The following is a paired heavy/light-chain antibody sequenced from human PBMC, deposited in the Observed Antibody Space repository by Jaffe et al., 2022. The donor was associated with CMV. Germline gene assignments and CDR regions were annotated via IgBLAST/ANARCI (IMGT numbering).Heavy chain of an antibody. D-gene: IGHD2-8*01. CDR1: GASISSSY. J-gene: IGHJ4*02. Sequence: QVHLQESGPGLVKASETLSLTCNVSGASISSSYWTWIRQPPGKGLEWIGYIYYTGTTNYNPSLRSRVTMSLDTSKNQFSLNVRSVTAADTAVYYCAKSPPYADWGQGTLVTVSS. V-gene: IGHV4-59*01. CDR3: AKSPPYAD. CDR2: IYYTGTT.
Light chain of an antibody. CDR3: QVWDTVNDQGV. Sequence: SYVLTQPPSVSVAPGKTATITCGGNNIGSKTVHWYQQKPGQAPVLVIYYDKDRPSGIPERFSGSKAGNSATLTISRVEAGDEADYYCQVWDTVNDQGVFGGGTKLTVL. CDR1: NIGSKT. V-gene: IGLV3-21*04. J-gene: IGLJ3*02. CDR2: YDK.